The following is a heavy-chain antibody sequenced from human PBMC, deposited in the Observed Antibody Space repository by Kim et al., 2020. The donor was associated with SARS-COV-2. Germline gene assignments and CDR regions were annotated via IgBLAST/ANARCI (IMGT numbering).Heavy chain of an antibody. CDR2: FDPEDGET. CDR1: GYTLTELS. Sequence: ASVKVSCKVSGYTLTELSMHWVRQAPGKGLEGMGGFDPEDGETIYAQKFQARVTMTEDTSTDTAYMELSSLRSEDAAVYYCASATIFGVVSLFDPWGQGTLVTVSS. J-gene: IGHJ5*02. V-gene: IGHV1-24*01. CDR3: ASATIFGVVSLFDP. D-gene: IGHD3-3*01.